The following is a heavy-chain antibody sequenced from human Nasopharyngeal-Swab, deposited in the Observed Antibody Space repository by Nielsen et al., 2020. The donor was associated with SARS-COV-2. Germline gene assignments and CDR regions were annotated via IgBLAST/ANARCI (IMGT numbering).Heavy chain of an antibody. J-gene: IGHJ4*02. CDR2: ITSYNGNT. CDR1: GYTFFRHG. V-gene: IGHV1-18*01. Sequence: SVKVSFMASGYTFFRHGLLWVRQAPGQGLEWLGWITSYNGNTNYAQQFQGRVTETTDTSTSTGYMELRSLRSDDTGVYYCARVTGNDWFSDYWGQGTLVTVSS. D-gene: IGHD3-9*01. CDR3: ARVTGNDWFSDY.